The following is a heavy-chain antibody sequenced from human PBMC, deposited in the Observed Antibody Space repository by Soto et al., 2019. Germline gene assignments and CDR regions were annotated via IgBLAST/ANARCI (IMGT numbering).Heavy chain of an antibody. D-gene: IGHD6-13*01. CDR2: IIPIFGTA. V-gene: IGHV1-69*13. CDR1: GGTFSSYS. Sequence: SVKVSCKASGGTFSSYSISWVRQAPGQGLEWMGGIIPIFGTANYAQKFQGRVTITADESTSTAYMELSSLRSEDTAVYYCARELREAAAGWFDPWGQGTLVTVSS. CDR3: ARELREAAAGWFDP. J-gene: IGHJ5*02.